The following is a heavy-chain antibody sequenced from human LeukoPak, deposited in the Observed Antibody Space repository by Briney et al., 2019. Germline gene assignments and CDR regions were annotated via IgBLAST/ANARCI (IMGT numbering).Heavy chain of an antibody. Sequence: SETLSLTCTVSGGSISSYYWSWTRQPAGKGLEWIGRIYTSGSTNYNPSLKSRVTMSVDTSKNQFFLKLSSVTAADTAVYYCARERASIAAAANWFDPWGQGTLVTVSS. CDR2: IYTSGST. J-gene: IGHJ5*02. D-gene: IGHD6-13*01. V-gene: IGHV4-4*07. CDR3: ARERASIAAAANWFDP. CDR1: GGSISSYY.